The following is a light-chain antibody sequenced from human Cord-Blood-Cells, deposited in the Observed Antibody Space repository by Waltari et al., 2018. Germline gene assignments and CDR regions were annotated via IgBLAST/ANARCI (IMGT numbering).Light chain of an antibody. J-gene: IGKJ1*01. V-gene: IGKV4-1*01. CDR3: QQYYSTPWT. CDR1: QGVLYSANNKNY. CDR2: WAS. Sequence: DIVMTQPPDSLLVSLAGRAPFNGKSSQGVLYSANNKNYLAWYQQKPGQPPKLLIYWASTRESGVPDRFSGSGSGTDFTLTISSLQAEDVAVYYCQQYYSTPWTFGQGTKVEIK.